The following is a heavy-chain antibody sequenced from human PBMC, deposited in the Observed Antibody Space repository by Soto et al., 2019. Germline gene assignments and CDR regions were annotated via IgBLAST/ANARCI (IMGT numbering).Heavy chain of an antibody. CDR3: AREQQWVVYGASDI. CDR1: GFSFSTYG. J-gene: IGHJ3*02. Sequence: QVQLVESGGGVVQPGWSLRLSCVASGFSFSTYGMYWVRQAPGKGLEWVAVMWHDGSNKDYADSVKGRFTISSDNSKNTLYLQMNSLRAEDTAVYYCAREQQWVVYGASDIWGQGTMVTVSS. D-gene: IGHD6-19*01. V-gene: IGHV3-33*01. CDR2: MWHDGSNK.